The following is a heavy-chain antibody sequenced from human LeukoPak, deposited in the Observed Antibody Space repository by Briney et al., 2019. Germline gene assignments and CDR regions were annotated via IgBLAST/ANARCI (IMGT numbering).Heavy chain of an antibody. CDR3: ARAVRARYFDWLPLPATFYYFDY. Sequence: SETLSLTCTVSGGSISSYYWSWIRQPPGKGLEWIGYIYYSGSTNYNPSLKSRVTISVDTSKNQFSLKLSSVTAADTAVCYCARAVRARYFDWLPLPATFYYFDYWGQGTLVTVSS. CDR1: GGSISSYY. CDR2: IYYSGST. D-gene: IGHD3-9*01. J-gene: IGHJ4*02. V-gene: IGHV4-59*01.